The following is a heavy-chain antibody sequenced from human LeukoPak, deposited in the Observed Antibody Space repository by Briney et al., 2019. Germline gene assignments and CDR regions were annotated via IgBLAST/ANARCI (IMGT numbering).Heavy chain of an antibody. Sequence: PGGPLRLSCAASGFTFRTYGMHWIRQPPGKGLEWIGEINHSGSTNYNPSLKSRVTISVDTSKNQFSLKLSSVTAADTAVYYCARTTIYYYDSSGRFDYWGQGTLVTVSS. CDR2: INHSGST. CDR3: ARTTIYYYDSSGRFDY. D-gene: IGHD3-22*01. CDR1: GFTFRTYG. J-gene: IGHJ4*02. V-gene: IGHV4-34*01.